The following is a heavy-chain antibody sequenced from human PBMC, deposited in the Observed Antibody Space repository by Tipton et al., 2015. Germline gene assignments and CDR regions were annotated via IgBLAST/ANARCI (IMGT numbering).Heavy chain of an antibody. CDR3: ARPVYSSGWSPFDY. V-gene: IGHV6-1*01. J-gene: IGHJ4*02. CDR2: TYYRSNWNN. D-gene: IGHD6-19*01. CDR1: GDSVSSNTAA. Sequence: GLVKPSQTLSLTCAISGDSVSSNTAAWHWIRQSPSRGLEWLGRTYYRSNWNNDYAVSVKSRITITPDTSKNQFSPQLNSVTPEDTAVYYCARPVYSSGWSPFDYWGQGTLVTVSS.